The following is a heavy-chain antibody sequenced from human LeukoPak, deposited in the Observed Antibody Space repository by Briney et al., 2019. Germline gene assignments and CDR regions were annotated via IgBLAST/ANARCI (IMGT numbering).Heavy chain of an antibody. CDR1: GYTFTGYY. CDR3: ARGGLPAAINWFDP. D-gene: IGHD2-2*01. Sequence: ASVKVSCKASGYTFTGYYMHWVRQAPGQGLEWMGWINPNSGGTNYAQKFQGRVTMTRYTSISTAYMELSRLRSDDTAVYCCARGGLPAAINWFDPWGQGTLVTVSS. J-gene: IGHJ5*02. CDR2: INPNSGGT. V-gene: IGHV1-2*02.